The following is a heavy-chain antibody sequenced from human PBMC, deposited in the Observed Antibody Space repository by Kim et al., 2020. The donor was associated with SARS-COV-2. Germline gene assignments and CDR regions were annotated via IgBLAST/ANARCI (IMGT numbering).Heavy chain of an antibody. J-gene: IGHJ4*02. CDR1: GFTLSDFY. CDR3: ARDWRNVGFDC. Sequence: GGSLRLSCAASGFTLSDFYMSWIRQAPGKGLEWISYISYTGDTIRYADSVRGRFTIARDPAKNSLYLQMNGLRPEDTAVYYCARDWRNVGFDCWGQGTLVTVS. V-gene: IGHV3-11*01. CDR2: ISYTGDTI. D-gene: IGHD1-26*01.